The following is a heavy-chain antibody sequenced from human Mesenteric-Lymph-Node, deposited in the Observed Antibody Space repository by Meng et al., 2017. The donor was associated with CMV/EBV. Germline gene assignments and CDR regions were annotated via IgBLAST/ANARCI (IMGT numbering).Heavy chain of an antibody. CDR3: ARPRFRGMDV. CDR1: GFTFDDYG. Sequence: GESLKISCAASGFTFDDYGMSWVRQAPGKGLEWVSGINWNGGSTGYADSVKGRFTLSRDNVKNSLYLQMSSLRAEDTAVYYCARPRFRGMDVWGRGTTVTVSS. J-gene: IGHJ6*02. V-gene: IGHV3-20*04. CDR2: INWNGGST.